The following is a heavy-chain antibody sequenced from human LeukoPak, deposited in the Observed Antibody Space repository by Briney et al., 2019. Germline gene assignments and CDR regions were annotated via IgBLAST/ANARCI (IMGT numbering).Heavy chain of an antibody. CDR2: INPNSGGT. D-gene: IGHD3-10*01. Sequence: ASVKVSCKASGYTFTGYYMQWVRQAPGHGLGWMGWINPNSGGTKYAPKFQGRVTMTRDTSSSTAYMELSSLSSDDTAVYYCARDLLASEAYYYYYMGVWGKGTTVTVS. CDR1: GYTFTGYY. CDR3: ARDLLASEAYYYYYMGV. J-gene: IGHJ6*03. V-gene: IGHV1-2*02.